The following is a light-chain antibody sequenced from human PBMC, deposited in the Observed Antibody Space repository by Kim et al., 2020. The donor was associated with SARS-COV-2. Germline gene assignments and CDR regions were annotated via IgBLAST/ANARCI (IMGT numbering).Light chain of an antibody. CDR2: KAS. CDR1: QSISSW. J-gene: IGKJ1*01. Sequence: ASVGDRVTITCRASQSISSWLAWYQQKPGKAPRLLVYKASTLESGVPSRFSGSGSGTEFTLTISSLQPDDFATYYCQQYNSYPWTFGQGTKVDIK. CDR3: QQYNSYPWT. V-gene: IGKV1-5*03.